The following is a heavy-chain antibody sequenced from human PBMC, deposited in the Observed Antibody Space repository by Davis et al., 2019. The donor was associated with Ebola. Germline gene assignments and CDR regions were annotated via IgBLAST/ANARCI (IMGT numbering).Heavy chain of an antibody. J-gene: IGHJ4*02. CDR3: ARDRGSYPDY. D-gene: IGHD1-26*01. CDR1: GFTFSNAW. Sequence: GESLKISCAASGFTFSNAWMSWVRQAPGKGLEWVGHIKSKTDGGTTDYAAPVKGRFTISRDDSKNTLYLQMNSLKTEDTAVYYCARDRGSYPDYWGQGTLVTVSS. CDR2: IKSKTDGGTT. V-gene: IGHV3-15*01.